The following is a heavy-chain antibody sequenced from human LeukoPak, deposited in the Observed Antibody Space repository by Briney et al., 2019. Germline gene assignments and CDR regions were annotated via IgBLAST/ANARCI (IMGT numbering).Heavy chain of an antibody. V-gene: IGHV1-69*13. CDR1: GYTFTSYA. D-gene: IGHD2-2*01. CDR3: ARGSLDIVVVPAAMSDYYYYYMDV. Sequence: GASVKVSCKASGYTFTSYAISWVRQAPGQGLEWMGGIIPIFGTANYAQKFQGRVTITADESTSTAYMELSSLRSEDTAVYYCARGSLDIVVVPAAMSDYYYYYMDVWGKGTTVTVSS. J-gene: IGHJ6*03. CDR2: IIPIFGTA.